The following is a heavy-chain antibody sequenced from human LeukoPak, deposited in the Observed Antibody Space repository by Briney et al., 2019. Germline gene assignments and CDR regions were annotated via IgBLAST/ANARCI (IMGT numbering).Heavy chain of an antibody. CDR2: INPNSGGT. J-gene: IGHJ4*02. D-gene: IGHD5-12*01. V-gene: IGHV1-2*02. Sequence: ASVKVSCTASGYTFTGYYMHWVRQAPGQGLEWMGWINPNSGGTNYAQKFQGRVTMTRDTSISTAYMELSRLRSDDTAVYYCARVGYSGYGWASDYWGQGTLVTVSS. CDR1: GYTFTGYY. CDR3: ARVGYSGYGWASDY.